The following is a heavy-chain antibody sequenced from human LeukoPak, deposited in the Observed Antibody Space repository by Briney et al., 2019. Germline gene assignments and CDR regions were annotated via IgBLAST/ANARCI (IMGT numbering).Heavy chain of an antibody. CDR3: ASSRAAAGTSALDY. V-gene: IGHV3-23*01. CDR1: GFTFSSYA. J-gene: IGHJ4*02. D-gene: IGHD6-13*01. CDR2: ISGSGGST. Sequence: GGSLRLSRAASGFTFSSYAMSWVRQAPGKGLEWVSAISGSGGSTYYADSVKGRFTISRDNSKNTLYLQMNSLRAEDTAVYYCASSRAAAGTSALDYWGQGTLVTVSS.